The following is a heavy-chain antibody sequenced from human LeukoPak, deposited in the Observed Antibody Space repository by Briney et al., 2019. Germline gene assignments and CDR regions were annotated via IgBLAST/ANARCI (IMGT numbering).Heavy chain of an antibody. J-gene: IGHJ4*02. CDR2: ISGSGGST. Sequence: GGSLRLFCAASGFTFSSYAMRWVRQAPGKGLEWVSAISGSGGSTYYADSVKGRFTISRDNSKNTLYLQMNSLRAEDTAVYYCATWADGSYFDYWGQGTLVTVSS. V-gene: IGHV3-23*01. D-gene: IGHD1-26*01. CDR1: GFTFSSYA. CDR3: ATWADGSYFDY.